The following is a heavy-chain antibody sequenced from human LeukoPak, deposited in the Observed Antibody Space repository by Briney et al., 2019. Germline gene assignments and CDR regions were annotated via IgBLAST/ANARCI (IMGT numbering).Heavy chain of an antibody. Sequence: GWSLRLSCAASGFTFISYGMHWVRQAPGKGREWVAVICYDGSNKYYADSVNGRLTISRDNSKTTLYLQMNSLRAEDTAVYYCARVGRQSFQNRPYYYYYYMDVWGKGTTVTVSS. J-gene: IGHJ6*03. CDR1: GFTFISYG. D-gene: IGHD1-14*01. CDR2: ICYDGSNK. CDR3: ARVGRQSFQNRPYYYYYYMDV. V-gene: IGHV3-33*01.